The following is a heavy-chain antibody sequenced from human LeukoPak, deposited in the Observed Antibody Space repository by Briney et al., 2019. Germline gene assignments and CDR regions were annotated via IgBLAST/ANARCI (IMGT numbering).Heavy chain of an antibody. V-gene: IGHV1-18*04. CDR3: ARDRRGYSAYDGEGFDF. J-gene: IGHJ5*01. D-gene: IGHD5-12*01. Sequence: ASVKVSCKASGYTFKNYGISWVRQAPGRGLEGMGWISADNYNTKYTQKLQGRVTMTVDRSAGTAYVELTSLRSDDTAVYFCARDRRGYSAYDGEGFDFWGQGTLVTVSS. CDR1: GYTFKNYG. CDR2: ISADNYNT.